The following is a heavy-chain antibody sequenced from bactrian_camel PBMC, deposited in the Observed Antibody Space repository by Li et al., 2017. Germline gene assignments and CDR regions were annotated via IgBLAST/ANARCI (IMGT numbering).Heavy chain of an antibody. D-gene: IGHD3*01. CDR1: GAILSPYC. CDR2: IDLDDRV. J-gene: IGHJ4*01. CDR3: AVDGDPSTAKVEHGIWVDYDYAY. V-gene: IGHV3S6*01. Sequence: HVQLVESGGGSVEAGGSLRLSCGATGAILSPYCMAWFRQAPGKDREGVAGIDLDDRVSYADFVKGRFTITRDNGRATLYLQMNSLKPEDSAMYYCAVDGDPSTAKVEHGIWVDYDYAYWGQGTQVTVS.